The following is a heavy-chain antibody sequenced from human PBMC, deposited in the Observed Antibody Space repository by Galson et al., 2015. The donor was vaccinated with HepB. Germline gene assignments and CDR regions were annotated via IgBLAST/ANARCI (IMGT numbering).Heavy chain of an antibody. Sequence: SLRLSCAASGFSFNNYNMNWVRQAPGRGLEWVSSITSSSDYIYYADSVKGRFTISRDNAKSSLYLQMSSLRAEDTAVYFCARDWGIAVSDTWWFDPWGQGTPVTVSS. CDR3: ARDWGIAVSDTWWFDP. V-gene: IGHV3-21*01. CDR1: GFSFNNYN. D-gene: IGHD6-19*01. J-gene: IGHJ5*02. CDR2: ITSSSDYI.